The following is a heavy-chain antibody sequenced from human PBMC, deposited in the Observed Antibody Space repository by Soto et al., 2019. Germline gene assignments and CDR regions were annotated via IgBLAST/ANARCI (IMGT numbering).Heavy chain of an antibody. CDR3: AKGLLAIVGTTLPRDAFNI. D-gene: IGHD1-26*01. CDR1: GFSFTTYV. CDR2: ISHDGSYK. J-gene: IGHJ3*02. Sequence: PGGSLRLSCAASGFSFTTYVMHWVRQAPGKGLEWVAVISHDGSYKYYGDAVKGRFTISRDTSKNAVYLEMSSLRPEDTAVYYCAKGLLAIVGTTLPRDAFNIWGQGTMVTV. V-gene: IGHV3-30*18.